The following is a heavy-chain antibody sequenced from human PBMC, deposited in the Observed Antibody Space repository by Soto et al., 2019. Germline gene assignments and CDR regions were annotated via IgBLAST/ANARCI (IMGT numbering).Heavy chain of an antibody. V-gene: IGHV4-34*01. CDR3: ARGGNIRGYSYGYDYYYGMDV. Sequence: PSETLSLTCAVYGGSFSGYYWSWIRQPPGKGLEWIGEINHSGSTNYNPSLKSRVTISVDTSKNQFSLKLSSVTAADTAVYYCARGGNIRGYSYGYDYYYGMDVWGQGNTVT. D-gene: IGHD5-18*01. CDR1: GGSFSGYY. J-gene: IGHJ6*02. CDR2: INHSGST.